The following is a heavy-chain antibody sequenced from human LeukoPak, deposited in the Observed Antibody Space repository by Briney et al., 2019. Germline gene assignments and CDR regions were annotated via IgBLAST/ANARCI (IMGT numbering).Heavy chain of an antibody. CDR3: VRIPNSAGFPNWFDP. Sequence: GGSLRLSCAASGFTFSTSTMNWVRQAPGKGLEWVSSISSSNDYIHYADSVKGRFTISRDNAKNSLYLQMNGLRAEDTAVYYCVRIPNSAGFPNWFDPWGQGTLVTVSS. CDR1: GFTFSTST. CDR2: ISSSNDYI. J-gene: IGHJ5*02. V-gene: IGHV3-21*01. D-gene: IGHD6-19*01.